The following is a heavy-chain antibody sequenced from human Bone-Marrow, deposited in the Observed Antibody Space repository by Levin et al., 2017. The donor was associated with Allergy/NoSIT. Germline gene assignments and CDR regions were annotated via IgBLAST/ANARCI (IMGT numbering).Heavy chain of an antibody. CDR3: ARGTTTVQRDDLLDI. D-gene: IGHD4-17*01. CDR2: ISTTSIHI. J-gene: IGHJ3*02. Sequence: GESLKISCAASGFTFNAYSMNWVRQAPGKGLEWVSSISTTSIHIYYADSLKGRFSISRDNAKNSLFLQMNSLRAEDTAVYYCARGTTTVQRDDLLDIWGQGTMVTVSS. CDR1: GFTFNAYS. V-gene: IGHV3-21*01.